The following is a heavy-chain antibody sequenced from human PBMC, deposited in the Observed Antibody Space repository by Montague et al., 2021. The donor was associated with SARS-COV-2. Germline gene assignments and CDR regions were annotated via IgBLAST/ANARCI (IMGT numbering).Heavy chain of an antibody. V-gene: IGHV4-39*07. J-gene: IGHJ6*02. CDR2: IYYSGST. D-gene: IGHD3-3*01. CDR3: ARDSAPSITIFGVVIRQQNPRYYYYGMDV. CDR1: GGSISSSSYY. Sequence: SETLSLTCTVSGGSISSSSYYWGWIRQPPGKGLEWIGSIYYSGSTYYNPSLKSRVTISVDTSKNQFSLKLSSVTAADTAVYYCARDSAPSITIFGVVIRQQNPRYYYYGMDVWGQGTTDTVSS.